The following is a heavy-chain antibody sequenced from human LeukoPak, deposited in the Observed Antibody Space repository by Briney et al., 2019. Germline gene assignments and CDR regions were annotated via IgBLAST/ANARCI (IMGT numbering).Heavy chain of an antibody. CDR2: VYYRGNT. V-gene: IGHV4-39*07. J-gene: IGHJ6*03. CDR3: ARVHYYGSGSYFLRSRYYYYMDV. Sequence: PSETLSLTCTVSGGSISSSTYYWVWIRQPSGKGLEWIGSVYYRGNTYYNPSLKSRLTISVDTSKNQFSLKLSSVTAADTAVYYCARVHYYGSGSYFLRSRYYYYMDVWGKGTTVTISS. CDR1: GGSISSSTYY. D-gene: IGHD3-10*01.